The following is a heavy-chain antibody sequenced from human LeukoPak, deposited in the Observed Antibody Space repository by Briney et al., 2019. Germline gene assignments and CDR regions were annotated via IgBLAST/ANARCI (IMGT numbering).Heavy chain of an antibody. CDR3: ARVRGYCSSTICYRYYVDY. Sequence: SETLSLPCTVSGYSISSGYYWGWIRQPPGKGLEWIGTIYHSGSTYYNPSLKSRVTISVDTSKNQFSLKLTSVTAADTAVYYCARVRGYCSSTICYRYYVDYWGKGTLVTVSS. V-gene: IGHV4-38-2*02. CDR2: IYHSGST. J-gene: IGHJ4*02. D-gene: IGHD2-2*01. CDR1: GYSISSGYY.